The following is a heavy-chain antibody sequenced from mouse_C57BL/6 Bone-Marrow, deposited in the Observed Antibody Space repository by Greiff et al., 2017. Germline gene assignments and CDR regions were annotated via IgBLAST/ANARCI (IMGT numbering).Heavy chain of an antibody. CDR2: NYPRDGST. D-gene: IGHD1-1*01. Sequence: QVQLKQSGPELVKPGASVKLSCKASGYTFTSYDITWVKQRPGQGLEWIGWNYPRDGSTKYNEKFKGKATLTVDTSSSTAYMELHSLTSEDSAVYFCARDYGSSYWYFDVWGTGTTVTVSS. CDR1: GYTFTSYD. CDR3: ARDYGSSYWYFDV. J-gene: IGHJ1*03. V-gene: IGHV1-85*01.